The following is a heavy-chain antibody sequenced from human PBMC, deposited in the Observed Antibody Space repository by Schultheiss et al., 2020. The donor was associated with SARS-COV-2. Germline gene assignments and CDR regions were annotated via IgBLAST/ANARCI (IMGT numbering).Heavy chain of an antibody. CDR3: ARGSSPDYYYYGMDV. CDR1: GFTFSSYA. CDR2: IWYDGSNK. J-gene: IGHJ6*02. V-gene: IGHV3-33*08. Sequence: GGSLRLSCSASGFTFSSYAMHWVRQAPGKGLEWVAVIWYDGSNKYYADSVKGRFTISRDNSKNTLYLQMNSLRAEDTAVYYCARGSSPDYYYYGMDVWGQGTTVTVSS. D-gene: IGHD6-6*01.